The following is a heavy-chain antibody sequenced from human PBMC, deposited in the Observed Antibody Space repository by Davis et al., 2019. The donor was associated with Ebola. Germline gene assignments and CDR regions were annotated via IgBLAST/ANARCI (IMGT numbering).Heavy chain of an antibody. CDR3: ARDSTSGSEDY. Sequence: PGGSLRLSCAASGFTFRSHAMYWVRQAPGKGLAWVAVIAYDESYIHYGDSVKGRFTISRDNSKNTLYLQMNSLRVDDTAVYYSARDSTSGSEDYWGQGTLVTVSS. D-gene: IGHD1-26*01. V-gene: IGHV3-30*04. J-gene: IGHJ4*02. CDR1: GFTFRSHA. CDR2: IAYDESYI.